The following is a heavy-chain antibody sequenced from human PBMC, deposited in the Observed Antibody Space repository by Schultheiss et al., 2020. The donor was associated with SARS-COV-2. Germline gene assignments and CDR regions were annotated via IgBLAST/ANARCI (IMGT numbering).Heavy chain of an antibody. CDR3: AKESVTMYYFDY. CDR2: ITGSGGRT. V-gene: IGHV3-23*01. Sequence: GGSLRLSCAASGFTFSSYSMNWVRQAPGKGLEWVSAITGSGGRTYYADSVKGRFTLSRDNSQNTMYLQMNSLRAEDTAVYYCAKESVTMYYFDYWGQGTLVTVSS. D-gene: IGHD4/OR15-4a*01. J-gene: IGHJ4*02. CDR1: GFTFSSYS.